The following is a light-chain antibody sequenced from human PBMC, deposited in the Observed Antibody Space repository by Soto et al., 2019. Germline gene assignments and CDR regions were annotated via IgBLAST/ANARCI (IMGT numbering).Light chain of an antibody. CDR3: TSYTTNNPPL. Sequence: QSVLTQPASVSGSPGQSITISCTGTSSDSGAYNFVSWYQQRPGRAPKLMIYDVTNRPSGVSNRFSGSKSRNTASLTISGLQAEDEADYYCTSYTTNNPPLFGGGTKLTVL. J-gene: IGLJ2*01. CDR2: DVT. V-gene: IGLV2-14*03. CDR1: SSDSGAYNF.